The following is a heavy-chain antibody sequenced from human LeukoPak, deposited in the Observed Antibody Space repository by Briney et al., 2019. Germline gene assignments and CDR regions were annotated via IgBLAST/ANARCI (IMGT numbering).Heavy chain of an antibody. CDR2: ISWDGAVI. D-gene: IGHD2-8*02. CDR3: AKDLWTKYCIDY. J-gene: IGHJ4*02. Sequence: GGSLSFSCVTSAFTSRSSAMHWVRQAPGRGLEWIAFISWDGAVIYYPDSVKGRFTITRDTSKRTVSLQVDSLRAEDTAVYYCAKDLWTKYCIDYWGQGALVTVSS. V-gene: IGHV3-30*18. CDR1: AFTSRSSA.